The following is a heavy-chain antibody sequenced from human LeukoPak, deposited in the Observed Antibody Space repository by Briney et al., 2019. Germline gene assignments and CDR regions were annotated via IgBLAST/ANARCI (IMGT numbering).Heavy chain of an antibody. J-gene: IGHJ1*01. V-gene: IGHV4-39*01. D-gene: IGHD1-26*01. CDR3: ARRPRRGATTRRDFQH. Sequence: WIRQPPGKGLEWIGSIYYSGSTYYNPSLKSRVTISVNTSKNQFSLKLSSVTAADAAVYYCARRPRRGATTRRDFQHWGQGTLVTVSS. CDR2: IYYSGST.